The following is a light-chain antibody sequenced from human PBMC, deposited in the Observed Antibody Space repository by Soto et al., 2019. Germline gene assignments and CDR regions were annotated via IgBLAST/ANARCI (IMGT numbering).Light chain of an antibody. CDR2: AAS. CDR3: QQFNSPLT. CDR1: QGISSY. V-gene: IGKV1-9*01. J-gene: IGKJ4*01. Sequence: IPLTQSPSSLSASIGDRVTITCRASQGISSYLAWYQQKPGKAPKLLIYAASTLQSGVPSRFSGGGSGTDFTLTISSLQPEDFATYYCQQFNSPLTFGGGTKVEIK.